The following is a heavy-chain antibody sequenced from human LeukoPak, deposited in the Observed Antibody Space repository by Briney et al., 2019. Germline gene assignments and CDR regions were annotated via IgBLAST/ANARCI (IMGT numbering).Heavy chain of an antibody. J-gene: IGHJ4*02. CDR1: GGSISSYY. CDR3: AGGYYGAPNRLYDY. Sequence: SETLSLTCTVSGGSISSYYWSWIRQLAGKGLEWIGRIYTSGSTNYNPSLKSQVTMSVDTSKNQFSLKLSSVTAADTAVYYCAGGYYGAPNRLYDYWGQGTLVTVSS. V-gene: IGHV4-4*07. D-gene: IGHD4-17*01. CDR2: IYTSGST.